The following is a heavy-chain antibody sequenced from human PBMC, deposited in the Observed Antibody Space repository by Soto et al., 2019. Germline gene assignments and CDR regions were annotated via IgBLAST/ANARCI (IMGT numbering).Heavy chain of an antibody. CDR3: ASGLVYDFWSGYPKYYFDY. V-gene: IGHV4-39*01. Sequence: PSETLSLTCTVSSGSISSTNYYWGWIRQPPGKGVEWIGSIYYSGSTYYNPSLKSRVTISVDTSKNQFSLKLSSVTAADTAVYYCASGLVYDFWSGYPKYYFDYWGQGTLVTVSS. CDR2: IYYSGST. J-gene: IGHJ4*02. CDR1: SGSISSTNYY. D-gene: IGHD3-3*01.